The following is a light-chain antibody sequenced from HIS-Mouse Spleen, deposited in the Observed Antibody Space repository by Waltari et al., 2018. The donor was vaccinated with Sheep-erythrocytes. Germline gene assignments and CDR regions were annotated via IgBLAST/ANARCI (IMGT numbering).Light chain of an antibody. V-gene: IGKV3-11*01. CDR2: DAS. CDR1: QSVSSY. J-gene: IGKJ2*01. CDR3: QQRSNWYT. Sequence: EIVLTQSPATLSLSPGERATISCRASQSVSSYLAWYQQKPGQAPRLLIYDASNRATGIPARFSGSGSGTDFNLTISSLEPEDFAVYYCQQRSNWYTFGQGTKLEIK.